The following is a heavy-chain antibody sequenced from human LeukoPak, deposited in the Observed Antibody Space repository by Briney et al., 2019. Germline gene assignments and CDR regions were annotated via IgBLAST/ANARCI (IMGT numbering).Heavy chain of an antibody. CDR2: INPNSGGT. Sequence: GASVKVSCKASGYTFTSYDINWVRQATGQGLEWMGWINPNSGGTNYAQKFQGRVTMTRDTSISTAYMELSRLRSDDTAVYYCARGRSSSSDTPLGYWGQGTLVTVSS. D-gene: IGHD6-6*01. CDR1: GYTFTSYD. J-gene: IGHJ4*02. V-gene: IGHV1-2*02. CDR3: ARGRSSSSDTPLGY.